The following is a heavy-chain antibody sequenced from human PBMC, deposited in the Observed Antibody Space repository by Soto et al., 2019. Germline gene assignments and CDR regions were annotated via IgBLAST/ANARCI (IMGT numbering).Heavy chain of an antibody. CDR1: GFTFRSYG. CDR2: IWNDGSER. D-gene: IGHD3-10*01. CDR3: ARVRAGMGYNIDV. V-gene: IGHV3-33*01. Sequence: QVQLVESGGGVVQPGRSLRLSCAASGFTFRSYGMHWVRQAPGKGLEWVAVIWNDGSERYYADSVKGRFTISRDNSKNTLDLQMNSLRAEDTGGYYCARVRAGMGYNIDVWGQGTTVTVSS. J-gene: IGHJ6*02.